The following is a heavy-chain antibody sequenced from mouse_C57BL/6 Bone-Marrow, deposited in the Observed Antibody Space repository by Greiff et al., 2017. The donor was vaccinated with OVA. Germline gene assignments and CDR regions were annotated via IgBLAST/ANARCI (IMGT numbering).Heavy chain of an antibody. CDR2: INPNNGGT. CDR1: GYTFTDYY. J-gene: IGHJ4*01. V-gene: IGHV1-26*01. Sequence: EVQLQQSGPELVKPGASVKISCKASGYTFTDYYMNWVKQSHGKSLEWIGDINPNNGGTSYKQKFKGKATLTVDKSSSTAYMELRSLTSEDSAVYYCAREIYYDYDGYYAMDYWGQGTSVTVSS. CDR3: AREIYYDYDGYYAMDY. D-gene: IGHD2-4*01.